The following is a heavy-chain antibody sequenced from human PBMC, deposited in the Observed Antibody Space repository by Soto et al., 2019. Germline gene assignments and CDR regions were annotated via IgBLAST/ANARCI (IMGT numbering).Heavy chain of an antibody. CDR2: IYYSGST. Sequence: QVQLQESGPGLVKPSETLSLTCTVSGGSISSYYWSWIRQPPGKGLEWIGYIYYSGSTNYNPSLKSRVTISVDTSKNQFSLKLSSVTAADTAVYYCAIRDGACFDYWGQGTLVTVSS. J-gene: IGHJ4*02. V-gene: IGHV4-59*08. CDR1: GGSISSYY. CDR3: AIRDGACFDY. D-gene: IGHD3-16*01.